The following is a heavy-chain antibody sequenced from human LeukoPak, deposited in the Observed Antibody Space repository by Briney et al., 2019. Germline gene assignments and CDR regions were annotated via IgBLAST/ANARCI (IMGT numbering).Heavy chain of an antibody. CDR1: GFTFSSYA. J-gene: IGHJ6*02. CDR2: ISYDGSNK. Sequence: GGSLRLSCVASGFTFSSYAMHWVRQAPGKGLEWVAVISYDGSNKYYADSVKGRFTISRDNSKNTLYLQMNSLRAEDTAVYNCARGRSMLYSSSWYARGMDVWGQGTTVTVSS. V-gene: IGHV3-30-3*01. D-gene: IGHD6-13*01. CDR3: ARGRSMLYSSSWYARGMDV.